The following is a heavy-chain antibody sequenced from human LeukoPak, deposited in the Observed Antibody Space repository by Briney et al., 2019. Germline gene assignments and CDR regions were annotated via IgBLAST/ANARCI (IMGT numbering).Heavy chain of an antibody. CDR2: IYYSGST. J-gene: IGHJ4*02. Sequence: PSETLSLTCAVSGGSISSYYWSWIRQPPGKGLEWIGYIYYSGSTNYNPSLKSRVTISVDTSKNQFSLKLSSVTAADTAVYYCARALPHRYSYGYGAFDYWGQGTLVTVSS. V-gene: IGHV4-59*01. D-gene: IGHD5-18*01. CDR3: ARALPHRYSYGYGAFDY. CDR1: GGSISSYY.